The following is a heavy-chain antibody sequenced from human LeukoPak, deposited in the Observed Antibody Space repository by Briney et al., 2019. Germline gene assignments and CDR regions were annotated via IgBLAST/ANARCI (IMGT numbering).Heavy chain of an antibody. J-gene: IGHJ4*02. CDR3: ARTYFGSGNTLVH. D-gene: IGHD3-10*01. V-gene: IGHV3-15*01. CDR2: IKSKTDGGTT. Sequence: GGSLRLSCAASGFTFSNAWMSWVRQAPGKGLEWVGRIKSKTDGGTTDYAAPVKGRFTISRDNAKNSLYLQMNSLRAEDTAVYYCARTYFGSGNTLVHWGQGTLVTVSS. CDR1: GFTFSNAW.